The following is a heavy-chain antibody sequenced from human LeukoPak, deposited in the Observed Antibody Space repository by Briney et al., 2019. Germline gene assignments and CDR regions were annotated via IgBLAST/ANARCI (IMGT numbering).Heavy chain of an antibody. CDR1: GFTVSSNY. CDR3: ARDSAPGSGSYYNYFDY. J-gene: IGHJ4*02. Sequence: GGSLRLSCAASGFTVSSNYMSWVRQAPGKGLEWVSVIYSGGSTYYADSVKGRFTISRDNSKNTLYLQMNSLRAEDTAVYCCARDSAPGSGSYYNYFDYWGQGTLVTVSS. V-gene: IGHV3-66*01. CDR2: IYSGGST. D-gene: IGHD3-10*01.